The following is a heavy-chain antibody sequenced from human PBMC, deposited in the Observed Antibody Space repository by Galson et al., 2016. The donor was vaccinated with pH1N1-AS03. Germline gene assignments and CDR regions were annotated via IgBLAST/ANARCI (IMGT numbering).Heavy chain of an antibody. Sequence: SLRLSCAASGFTFEDHAMHWVRQIPGRGLAWVSHISWNSGKLGYAASVNGRFTTSRDNAKNSVYLQMNRLRLEDTALYFCTRSAPRGGHEPFDFWGQGTLVTVSP. D-gene: IGHD5-12*01. J-gene: IGHJ4*02. CDR3: TRSAPRGGHEPFDF. V-gene: IGHV3-9*01. CDR1: GFTFEDHA. CDR2: ISWNSGKL.